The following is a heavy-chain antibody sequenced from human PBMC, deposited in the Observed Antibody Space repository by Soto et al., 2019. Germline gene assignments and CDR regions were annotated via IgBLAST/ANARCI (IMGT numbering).Heavy chain of an antibody. CDR2: IYSGGYT. V-gene: IGHV3-53*01. Sequence: EVQLVESGGGLIQPGGSLRLSCAVSGFTVSNNYMSWVRQAPGKGLEGVSVIYSGGYTAYGDSVKGRFTISRDNSKNTLYLQVQSPSAAAPAFYYWGPRPGGGGYWGQGTLVTVSS. CDR1: GFTVSNNY. D-gene: IGHD3-10*01. CDR3: GPRPGGGGY. J-gene: IGHJ4*02.